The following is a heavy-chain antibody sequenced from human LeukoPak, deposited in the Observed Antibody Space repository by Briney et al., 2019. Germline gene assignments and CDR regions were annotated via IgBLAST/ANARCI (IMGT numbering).Heavy chain of an antibody. CDR1: GGSFSSYY. J-gene: IGHJ5*02. V-gene: IGHV4-34*01. CDR3: ARVGGSGSATVGWFDP. CDR2: INHSGST. D-gene: IGHD3-10*01. Sequence: SEALSLTCAVYGGSFSSYYWSWIRPPPGKGLEWIGAINHSGSTNYNPSLKSRVTISVDTSKNQFSLQLSSVTAADTAVYYCARVGGSGSATVGWFDPWGQGTLVTVSS.